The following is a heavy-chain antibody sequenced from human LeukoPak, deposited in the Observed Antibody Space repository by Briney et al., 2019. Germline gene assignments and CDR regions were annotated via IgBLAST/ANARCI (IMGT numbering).Heavy chain of an antibody. CDR2: FHNSGTS. D-gene: IGHD3-9*01. Sequence: SGPTLVKPSETLSLTCTVSDDSISDYYRGWIRQPPGKGLEWIGYFHNSGTSTYNPSLKSRVTISVDTSKNQFSLRLSSVTAADTAVYYCARVGLTWFDPWGQGTPVTVSS. J-gene: IGHJ5*02. V-gene: IGHV4-59*08. CDR3: ARVGLTWFDP. CDR1: DDSISDYY.